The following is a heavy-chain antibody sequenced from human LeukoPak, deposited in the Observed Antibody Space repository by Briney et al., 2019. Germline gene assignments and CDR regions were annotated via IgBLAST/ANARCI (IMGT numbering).Heavy chain of an antibody. D-gene: IGHD2-15*01. V-gene: IGHV4-34*01. CDR3: ARAPSGYCSGGSCYHFDY. CDR2: INHSGST. Sequence: SETLSLTCAVYGGSFSGYYWSWIRQPPGKGLEWIGEINHSGSTNYNPSLKSRVTISVDTSKNQFSLKLGSVTAADTAVYYCARAPSGYCSGGSCYHFDYWGQGTLVTVSS. CDR1: GGSFSGYY. J-gene: IGHJ4*02.